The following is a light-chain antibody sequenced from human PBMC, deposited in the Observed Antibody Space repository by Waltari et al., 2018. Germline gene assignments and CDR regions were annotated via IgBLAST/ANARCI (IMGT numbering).Light chain of an antibody. V-gene: IGKV4-1*01. CDR3: QQHYSTPRT. CDR1: KNILYSSNNKNY. CDR2: WAS. Sequence: DIVMTQSPDSLAVSLGERATIHCKSSKNILYSSNNKNYLAWYQLKPGQAPKLLFYWASTRESGVPDRFSGSGSGTEFTLTINSLQAEDVAVYYCQQHYSTPRTFGQGTKVEIK. J-gene: IGKJ1*01.